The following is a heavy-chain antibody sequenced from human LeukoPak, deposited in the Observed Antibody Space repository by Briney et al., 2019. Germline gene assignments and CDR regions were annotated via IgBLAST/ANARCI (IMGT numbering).Heavy chain of an antibody. V-gene: IGHV4-34*01. Sequence: PSETLSLTCAVYGGSFSGYYWSWIRQPPGKGLEWIGEINHSGSTNYNPSLESRVTISVDTSKNQFSLKLSSVTAADTAVYYCARVYYYDSSGCDAFDIWGQGTMVTVSS. J-gene: IGHJ3*02. D-gene: IGHD3-22*01. CDR2: INHSGST. CDR3: ARVYYYDSSGCDAFDI. CDR1: GGSFSGYY.